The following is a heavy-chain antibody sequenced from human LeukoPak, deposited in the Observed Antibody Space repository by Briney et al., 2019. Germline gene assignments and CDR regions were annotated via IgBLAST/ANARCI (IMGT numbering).Heavy chain of an antibody. CDR1: GFTFNRYN. CDR3: ATVVDLFGVAPPIPYYFDY. CDR2: ISTSSSYI. Sequence: PGGSLRLSCAASGFTFNRYNMNWVRQAPGKGLEWVSSISTSSSYIYYADSVRGRFTISRDNAKNSLYLQMNSLRAEDTAVYYCATVVDLFGVAPPIPYYFDYWGQGTLVTVSS. V-gene: IGHV3-21*01. D-gene: IGHD3-3*01. J-gene: IGHJ4*02.